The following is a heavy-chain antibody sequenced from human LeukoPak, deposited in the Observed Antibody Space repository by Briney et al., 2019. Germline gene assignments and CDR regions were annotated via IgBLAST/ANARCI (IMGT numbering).Heavy chain of an antibody. CDR3: AKAKYYYYGMDV. Sequence: PGGSLRLSCAASGFTFSSYAMSWVRQAPGKGLEWVSAISGSGGSTYYADSVKGRFTISRDNSKNTPYLQMNSLRAEDTAVYYCAKAKYYYYGMDVWGQGTTVTVSS. V-gene: IGHV3-23*01. CDR1: GFTFSSYA. J-gene: IGHJ6*02. CDR2: ISGSGGST.